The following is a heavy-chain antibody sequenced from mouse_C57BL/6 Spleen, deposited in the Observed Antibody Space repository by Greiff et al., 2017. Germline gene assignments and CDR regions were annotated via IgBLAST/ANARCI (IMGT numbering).Heavy chain of an antibody. J-gene: IGHJ4*01. V-gene: IGHV1-52*01. CDR1: GYTFTSYW. CDR3: ARKELLRGAMDY. Sequence: VQLQQPGAELVRPGSSVKLSCKASGYTFTSYWMHWVKQRPIQGLEWIGNIDPSDSETHYNQKFKDKATLTVDKSSSTAYMQLSSLTSEDSAVYYCARKELLRGAMDYWGQGTSVTVSS. D-gene: IGHD1-1*01. CDR2: IDPSDSET.